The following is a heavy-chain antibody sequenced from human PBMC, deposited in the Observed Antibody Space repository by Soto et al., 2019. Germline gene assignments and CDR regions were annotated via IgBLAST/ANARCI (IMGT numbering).Heavy chain of an antibody. J-gene: IGHJ4*02. CDR1: GLIFRNYR. V-gene: IGHV3-74*01. CDR3: ARDTDGLHY. CDR2: ISTDGSIT. Sequence: GGSLRLSCAASGLIFRNYRMHLVRQAPGKGLVWVSCISTDGSITNYADSVKGRFTVSRDNAKNTLYLQMNSLRAEDTALYYCARDTDGLHYWGQGPMVTVSS.